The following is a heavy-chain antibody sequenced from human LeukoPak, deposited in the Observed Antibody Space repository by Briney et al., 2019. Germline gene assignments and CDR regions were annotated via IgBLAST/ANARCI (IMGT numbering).Heavy chain of an antibody. CDR1: GYTFTGYY. D-gene: IGHD3-22*01. CDR3: ARGFFKDDSSGIDAFDI. CDR2: INPNSGGT. J-gene: IGHJ3*02. Sequence: GASVKVSCKASGYTFTGYYMHWVRQAPGQGLEWMGWINPNSGGTNYAQKFQGRVTMTRDTSISTAYMELSRLRSDDTAVYYCARGFFKDDSSGIDAFDIWGQGTMVTVSS. V-gene: IGHV1-2*02.